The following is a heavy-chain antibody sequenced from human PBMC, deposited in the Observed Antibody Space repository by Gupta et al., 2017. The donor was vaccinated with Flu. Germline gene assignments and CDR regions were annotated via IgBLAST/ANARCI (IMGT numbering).Heavy chain of an antibody. V-gene: IGHV4-34*01. Sequence: WTWIRHLQGKGLEWIGDINHRETANYNPSLKSRVSISVDTSKNEFSLTLRSVTAADTAVYYCARGQMGWVAAAGKSLWFDPWGQGTLVTVSS. J-gene: IGHJ5*02. D-gene: IGHD6-13*01. CDR2: INHRETA. CDR3: ARGQMGWVAAAGKSLWFDP.